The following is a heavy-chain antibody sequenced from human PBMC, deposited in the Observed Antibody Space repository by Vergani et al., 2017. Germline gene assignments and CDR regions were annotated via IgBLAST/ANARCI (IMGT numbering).Heavy chain of an antibody. D-gene: IGHD3-9*01. CDR2: INPSGGHT. V-gene: IGHV1-46*03. CDR1: GYTFSNYY. CDR3: ARGDYGILTGYRY. J-gene: IGHJ4*02. Sequence: QVQVVQSGAEVKKSGASVKVSCKTSGYTFSNYYMHSVRQAPGQGLECMGIINPSGGHTNYAQKFQGRVTMTRDTSTSTVYMELSSLRSEDTAIYYCARGDYGILTGYRYWGQGTLVTVSA.